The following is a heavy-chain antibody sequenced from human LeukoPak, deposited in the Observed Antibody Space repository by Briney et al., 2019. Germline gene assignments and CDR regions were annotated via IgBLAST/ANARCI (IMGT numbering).Heavy chain of an antibody. Sequence: GGSLRLSCAGSGFTFSRYEMNWVRQAPGMGQEWVSYISSNGSPIFYADSVKGRFTISRDNAKNSLSLLMNSLRAEDTAVYYCARDGGSGILDWGQGTLVTVSS. V-gene: IGHV3-48*03. J-gene: IGHJ4*02. D-gene: IGHD3-10*01. CDR3: ARDGGSGILD. CDR1: GFTFSRYE. CDR2: ISSNGSPI.